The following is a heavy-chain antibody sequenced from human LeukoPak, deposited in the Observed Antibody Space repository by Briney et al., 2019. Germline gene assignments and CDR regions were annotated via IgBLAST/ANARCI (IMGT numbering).Heavy chain of an antibody. CDR2: IIPILGIA. D-gene: IGHD4-23*01. J-gene: IGHJ4*02. CDR1: GGTFSSYA. CDR3: ARRQDYGGSGGVDY. Sequence: SVKVSCKASGGTFSSYAISWVRQAPGQGLEWMGRIIPILGIANYAQKFQGRVTITADKSTSTAYMELSSLRSEDTAVYYCARRQDYGGSGGVDYWGQGTLVTVSS. V-gene: IGHV1-69*04.